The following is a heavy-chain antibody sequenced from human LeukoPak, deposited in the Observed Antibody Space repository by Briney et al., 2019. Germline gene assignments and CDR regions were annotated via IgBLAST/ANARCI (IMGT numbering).Heavy chain of an antibody. CDR2: VWHDGSNR. CDR1: GFTFSSYA. J-gene: IGHJ4*02. V-gene: IGHV3-33*01. D-gene: IGHD3-10*01. CDR3: ARELFGSGSCPDY. Sequence: SGGSLRLSCTAPGFTFSSYAIHWIRQAPAKGLERVALVWHDGSNRYYADSVKDRFTISRHNSNNTVYLQMNSLRAEDTAVYYCARELFGSGSCPDYWGQRAPVTVSS.